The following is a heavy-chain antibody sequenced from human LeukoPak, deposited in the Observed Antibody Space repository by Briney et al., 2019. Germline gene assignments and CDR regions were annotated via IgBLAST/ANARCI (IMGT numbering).Heavy chain of an antibody. CDR2: FDPEDGET. CDR1: GYTLTELS. CDR3: ATDRGSGYYDFWSGYYYAFDI. J-gene: IGHJ3*02. V-gene: IGHV1-24*01. D-gene: IGHD3-3*01. Sequence: GASVKVSCKVSGYTLTELSMHWVRQAPGKGLEWMGGFDPEDGETIYAQKFQGRVTMTEDTSTDTAYMELSSLRSEDTAVYYCATDRGSGYYDFWSGYYYAFDIWGQGTMVTVSS.